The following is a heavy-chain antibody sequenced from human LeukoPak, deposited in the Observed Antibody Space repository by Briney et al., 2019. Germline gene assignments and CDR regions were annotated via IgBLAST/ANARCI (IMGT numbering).Heavy chain of an antibody. J-gene: IGHJ4*02. CDR2: IYYSRRT. Sequence: TPSETLSLTCTVSGGPLSSSSYYWGWLRPPPGKGLEWIRRIYYSRRTYSNPSLTRRVTISVDTSKNQFSLKLSSVTAADTAVYYCARRPRYSSSWDTFDYWGQGTLVTVSS. D-gene: IGHD6-13*01. CDR3: ARRPRYSSSWDTFDY. V-gene: IGHV4-39*01. CDR1: GGPLSSSSYY.